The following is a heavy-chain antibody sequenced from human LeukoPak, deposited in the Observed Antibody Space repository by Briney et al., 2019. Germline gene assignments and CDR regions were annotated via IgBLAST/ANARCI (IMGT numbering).Heavy chain of an antibody. J-gene: IGHJ4*02. D-gene: IGHD5-12*01. CDR2: INHSGST. CDR1: GGSFSGYY. V-gene: IGHV4-34*01. Sequence: KPSETLSLTCAVYGGSFSGYYWSWIRQPPGKGLEWIGEINHSGSTNYNPSLKSRVTISVDTSKNQFSLKLSSVTAADTAVYYCARGGLATIGGRSKRPFDYWGQGTLVTVSS. CDR3: ARGGLATIGGRSKRPFDY.